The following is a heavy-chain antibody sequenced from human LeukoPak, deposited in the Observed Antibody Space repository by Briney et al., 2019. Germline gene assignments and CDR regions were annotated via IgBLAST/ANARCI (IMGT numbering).Heavy chain of an antibody. CDR2: IYPGDSDT. CDR1: GYGFTSYW. J-gene: IGHJ4*02. CDR3: ARLPVAGTKRYYFDY. Sequence: GESLKISCKGSGYGFTSYWIGWVRQMPGKGLEWMGIIYPGDSDTRYSPSFQGQVTISADKSISTAYLQWSSLKASDTAMYYCARLPVAGTKRYYFDYWGQGTLVTVSS. D-gene: IGHD6-19*01. V-gene: IGHV5-51*01.